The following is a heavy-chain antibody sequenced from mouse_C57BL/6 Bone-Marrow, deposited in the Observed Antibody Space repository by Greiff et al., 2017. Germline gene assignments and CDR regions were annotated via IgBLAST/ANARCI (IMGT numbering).Heavy chain of an antibody. Sequence: QVQLQQSGAELVRPGASVKLSCKASGYTFTDYYINWVKQRPGQGLEWIARIYPGSGNTYYNEKFKGKATLTAEKSSSTAYMQLSSLTSEDSAVYFCARDGYGGGFAYWGQGTLVTVSA. CDR1: GYTFTDYY. D-gene: IGHD2-2*01. J-gene: IGHJ3*01. CDR3: ARDGYGGGFAY. CDR2: IYPGSGNT. V-gene: IGHV1-76*01.